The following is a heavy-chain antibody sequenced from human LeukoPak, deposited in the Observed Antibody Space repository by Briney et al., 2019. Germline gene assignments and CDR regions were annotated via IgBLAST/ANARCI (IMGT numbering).Heavy chain of an antibody. V-gene: IGHV3-66*01. CDR2: IYSGGST. CDR1: GFTVSSNY. Sequence: GGSLRLSCAASGFTVSSNYMSWVRQAPGKGLEWVSVIYSGGSTYYADSVKGRFTISRDNSKNTLYLQMNSLRAEDTAVYYCARVMVADGYNLNYWGQGTLVTVSS. J-gene: IGHJ4*02. D-gene: IGHD5-24*01. CDR3: ARVMVADGYNLNY.